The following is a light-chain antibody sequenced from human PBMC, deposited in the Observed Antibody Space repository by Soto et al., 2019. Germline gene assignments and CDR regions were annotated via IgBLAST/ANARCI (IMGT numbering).Light chain of an antibody. CDR2: DAS. CDR3: QQYNNFWT. CDR1: QSISSW. J-gene: IGKJ1*01. Sequence: DIQMTQSPSALSASVGDRVTITCRASQSISSWLDWYQQKPGKAPRLLIYDASYLERGVPSRFCGSGSGTEFTLTIIDLQPDNLSTYDCQQYNNFWTFGPGTKVEI. V-gene: IGKV1-5*01.